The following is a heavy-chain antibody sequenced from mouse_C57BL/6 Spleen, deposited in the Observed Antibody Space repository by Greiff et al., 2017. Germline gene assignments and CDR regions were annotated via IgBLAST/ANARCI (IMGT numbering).Heavy chain of an antibody. CDR1: GYSFTGYY. Sequence: VQLQQSGPELVKPGASVKISCKASGYSFTGYYMNWVKQSPEKSLEWIGEINPSTGGTTYNQKFKAKATLTVDKSSSTAYMQLKRLTSEDSAVYYCAITTVKGYFDYWGQGTTLTVSS. D-gene: IGHD1-1*01. V-gene: IGHV1-42*01. CDR3: AITTVKGYFDY. CDR2: INPSTGGT. J-gene: IGHJ2*01.